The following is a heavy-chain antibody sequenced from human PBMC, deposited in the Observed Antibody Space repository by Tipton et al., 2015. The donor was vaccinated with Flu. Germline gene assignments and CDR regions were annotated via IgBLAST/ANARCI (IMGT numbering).Heavy chain of an antibody. D-gene: IGHD3-10*02. CDR1: VGSINNYY. J-gene: IGHJ4*02. CDR3: ARLSFYDVDLKNFYFDY. V-gene: IGHV4-59*04. Sequence: TLSLTCSVSVGSINNYYWSWIRQPPGKGLEWIGSVYYNGHSYYNPSLKTRVAMSVDTSKNQLSLKLSSVTAADTAMFYCARLSFYDVDLKNFYFDYWGQGALVTVSS. CDR2: VYYNGHS.